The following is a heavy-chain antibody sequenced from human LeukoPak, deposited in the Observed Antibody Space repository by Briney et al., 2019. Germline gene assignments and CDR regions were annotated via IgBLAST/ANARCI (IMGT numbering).Heavy chain of an antibody. CDR3: ARVFTIFGVVSGFDY. Sequence: GGSLRLSCAASGFTFSSYTMNWVRQAPGKGLEWVSYISSSSSTIYYADSVKGRFTISRDNAKNSLYLQMNSLRAEDTAVYYCARVFTIFGVVSGFDYWGQGTLVTVSS. V-gene: IGHV3-48*01. CDR2: ISSSSSTI. CDR1: GFTFSSYT. D-gene: IGHD3-3*01. J-gene: IGHJ4*02.